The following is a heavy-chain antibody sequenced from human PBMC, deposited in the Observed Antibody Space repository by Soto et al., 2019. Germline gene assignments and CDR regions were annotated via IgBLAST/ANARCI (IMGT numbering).Heavy chain of an antibody. V-gene: IGHV3-23*01. J-gene: IGHJ4*02. CDR2: IRVSGDNT. CDR3: ASGYSYGAFDH. D-gene: IGHD5-18*01. Sequence: GGSLRLSCAASGFIFRGYAMSWVRQAPGKGLEWVSSIRVSGDNTNYADSVKGRFTISRDSAKNSLYLQMNSLRAEDKAVYYCASGYSYGAFDHWGQGTLLTVXS. CDR1: GFIFRGYA.